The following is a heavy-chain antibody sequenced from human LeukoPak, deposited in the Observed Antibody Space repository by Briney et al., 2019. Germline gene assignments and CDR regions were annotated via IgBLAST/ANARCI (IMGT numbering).Heavy chain of an antibody. CDR2: ITGDGGYT. J-gene: IGHJ3*02. D-gene: IGHD2-8*01. Sequence: GGSLRLSCAASGFTFSTYVMQWVRQAPGKGLEYVSAITGDGGYTYYANSVKGRFTISRDNSKKTLYLQMGSLRADDMAVYYCSRVSTNDRRNAFDIWGQGTMVTVSS. CDR1: GFTFSTYV. V-gene: IGHV3-64*01. CDR3: SRVSTNDRRNAFDI.